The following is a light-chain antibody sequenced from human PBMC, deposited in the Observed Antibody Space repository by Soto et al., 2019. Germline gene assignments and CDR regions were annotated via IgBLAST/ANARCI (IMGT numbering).Light chain of an antibody. CDR1: SSDVGVYLY. V-gene: IGLV2-14*01. CDR3: NSYTNKKSVI. J-gene: IGLJ2*01. Sequence: QSALTQPPSVSGSPGQSITISCTGTSSDVGVYLYVSWYQQHPGKAPKLMIYEVSNRPSGVSHRFSGSKSGNTASLTISGLQAKYEADYHCNSYTNKKSVIFGTGTQLTVL. CDR2: EVS.